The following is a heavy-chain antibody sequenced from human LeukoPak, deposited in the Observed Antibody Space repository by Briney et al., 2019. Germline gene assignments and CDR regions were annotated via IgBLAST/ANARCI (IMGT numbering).Heavy chain of an antibody. J-gene: IGHJ4*02. D-gene: IGHD6-19*01. CDR2: IYSGGST. Sequence: PGGSLRLSCAASGFTFSSHWMHWVRQAPGKGLEWVSVIYSGGSTYYADSVKGRFTISRDNSKNTLYLQMNSLRAEDTAVYYCASSRSGWIDYWGQGTLVTVSS. CDR1: GFTFSSHW. CDR3: ASSRSGWIDY. V-gene: IGHV3-53*01.